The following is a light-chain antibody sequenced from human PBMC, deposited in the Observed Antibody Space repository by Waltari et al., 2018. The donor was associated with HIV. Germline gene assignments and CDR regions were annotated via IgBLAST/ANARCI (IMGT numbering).Light chain of an antibody. V-gene: IGLV1-44*01. Sequence: QSVLTQPPSASGTPGQRVTISCSGSSSNIGRNTVNWYQQLPGTAPKLLIYSNNQRPAGVPDRLSGSKLGTSASLAISVLQSEDEAEYYCAAWDDSLNGHVVFGGGTKLTVL. CDR3: AAWDDSLNGHVV. J-gene: IGLJ2*01. CDR2: SNN. CDR1: SSNIGRNT.